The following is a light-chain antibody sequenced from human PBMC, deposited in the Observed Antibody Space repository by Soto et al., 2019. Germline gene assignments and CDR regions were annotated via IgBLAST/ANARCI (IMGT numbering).Light chain of an antibody. CDR3: CSYADSYTYV. CDR1: SSDVGRYNY. V-gene: IGLV2-11*01. CDR2: DVR. Sequence: QSALTQPRSVSGSPGQSVTISCTGTSSDVGRYNYVSWYQQHPGTAPKLIISDVRERPSGVPDRFSGSKSGSTASLTISGLQAEDEGDYYCCSYADSYTYVFGSGTKLTVL. J-gene: IGLJ1*01.